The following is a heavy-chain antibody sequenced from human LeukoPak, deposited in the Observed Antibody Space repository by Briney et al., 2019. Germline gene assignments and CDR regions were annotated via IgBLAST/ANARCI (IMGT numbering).Heavy chain of an antibody. CDR2: IYHNGNT. Sequence: PSGTLSLTCAVSGGSISSSNSWSWIRQPPGKGLEWIGYIYHNGNTYYSPSLKSRVTISVDRSKNQLSLKLSSVTAADTAMYYCASGGYSYGFDYWGQGTLVTVSS. CDR3: ASGGYSYGFDY. J-gene: IGHJ4*02. D-gene: IGHD5-18*01. CDR1: GGSISSSNS. V-gene: IGHV4-30-2*01.